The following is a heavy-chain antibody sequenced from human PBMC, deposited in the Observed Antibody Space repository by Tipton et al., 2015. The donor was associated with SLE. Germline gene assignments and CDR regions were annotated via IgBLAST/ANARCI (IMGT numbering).Heavy chain of an antibody. CDR1: GYTFTSYG. V-gene: IGHV1-18*01. Sequence: QSGPEVKKPGASVKVSCKASGYTFTSYGISWVRQAPGQGLEWMGWISAYNGNTNCAQKLQGRVTMTTDTSTSTAYMELRSLRSDDTAVYYCARDVPPSKSGSSAWTGVWGYFDYWGQGTLVTVSS. J-gene: IGHJ4*02. CDR2: ISAYNGNT. CDR3: ARDVPPSKSGSSAWTGVWGYFDY. D-gene: IGHD3-16*01.